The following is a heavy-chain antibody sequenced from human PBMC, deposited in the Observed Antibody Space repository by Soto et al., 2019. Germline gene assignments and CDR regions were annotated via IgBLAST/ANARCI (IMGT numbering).Heavy chain of an antibody. V-gene: IGHV3-7*01. J-gene: IGHJ4*02. D-gene: IGHD2-2*01. Sequence: EVQLVESGGGLVQPGGSLRLSCAASGFTFSNYWMSWVRQAPGKGLEWGANIQQDGTEKNYVDSVRGRFIISRDNAKNSLDLQMASLTAEDSAVYYCASVAIWGQGTLVTVSS. CDR2: IQQDGTEK. CDR3: ASVAI. CDR1: GFTFSNYW.